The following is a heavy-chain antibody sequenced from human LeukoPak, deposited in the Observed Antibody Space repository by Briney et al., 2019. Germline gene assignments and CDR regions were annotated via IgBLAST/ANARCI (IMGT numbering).Heavy chain of an antibody. D-gene: IGHD6-19*01. CDR2: IFYNGET. Sequence: SEALSLTCTVSGGSFSSGSYFGSWIRQPPGKGLEWIGYIFYNGETNYNPSLTSRLTLSIDASKNHFSLKLTSVTAADTGVYYCARDGGQGSGWSTIDYWGQGTLVTVSS. CDR1: GGSFSSGSYF. J-gene: IGHJ4*02. V-gene: IGHV4-61*03. CDR3: ARDGGQGSGWSTIDY.